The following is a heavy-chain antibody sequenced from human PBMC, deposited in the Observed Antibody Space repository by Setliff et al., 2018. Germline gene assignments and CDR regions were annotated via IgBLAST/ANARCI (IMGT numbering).Heavy chain of an antibody. V-gene: IGHV3-33*06. CDR1: GFTFSSYG. CDR2: IWNDGSNK. CDR3: AKDGESGSYSD. Sequence: PGGSLRLSCAASGFTFSSYGMHWVRQAPGKGLEWVAVIWNDGSNKFYADSVKGRFTISRDNSKNTLHLQMNSLRAEDTAVYYCAKDGESGSYSDWGQGTLVTVSS. D-gene: IGHD1-26*01. J-gene: IGHJ4*02.